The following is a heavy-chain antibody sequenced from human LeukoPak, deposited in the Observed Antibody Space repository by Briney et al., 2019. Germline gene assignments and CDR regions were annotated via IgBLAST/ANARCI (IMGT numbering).Heavy chain of an antibody. CDR3: ARDPPIRFLVTHYYYGMDV. CDR1: GGSISSYY. Sequence: SETLSLTCTVSGGSISSYYWSWIRQPAGKGLEWIGRISSSGSTTYNPSLKSRVTMSVDSSKNQFSLKLTSVTAADTAVYYCARDPPIRFLVTHYYYGMDVWGQGTTVTVSS. J-gene: IGHJ6*02. CDR2: ISSSGST. D-gene: IGHD3-3*01. V-gene: IGHV4-4*07.